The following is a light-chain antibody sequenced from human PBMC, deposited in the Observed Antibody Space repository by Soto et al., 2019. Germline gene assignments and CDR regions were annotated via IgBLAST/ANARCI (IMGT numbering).Light chain of an antibody. Sequence: EGVLTQSPHTLSLYTGDRASFPWGASQSVSSTFLAWYQQKPGQAPRLLIYAASSRATGIPDRFSGSGSGTDFTLTISRLEPEDFAVYYCQQYGSSPLTFGGGTKVAIK. V-gene: IGKV3-20*01. CDR1: QSVSSTF. CDR2: AAS. CDR3: QQYGSSPLT. J-gene: IGKJ4*01.